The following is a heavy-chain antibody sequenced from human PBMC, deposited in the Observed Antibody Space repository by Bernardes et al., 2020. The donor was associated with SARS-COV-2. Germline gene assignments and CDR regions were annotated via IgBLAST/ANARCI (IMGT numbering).Heavy chain of an antibody. CDR2: SSRSTTTI. CDR1: GHASSSYS. CDR3: GGAGSYDDY. J-gene: IGHJ4*02. D-gene: IGHD3-10*01. Sequence: CMSPACTTTGHASSSYSMTCAGQAPGEGLERVFYSSRSTTTIYSADSLNRRSTISKDNAKNSLYLQMNSLRAEDTAVYYCGGAGSYDDYWGQGTLVTVSS. V-gene: IGHV3-48*01.